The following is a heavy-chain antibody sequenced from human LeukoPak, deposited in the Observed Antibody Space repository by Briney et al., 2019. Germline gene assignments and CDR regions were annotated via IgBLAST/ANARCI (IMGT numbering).Heavy chain of an antibody. J-gene: IGHJ3*02. Sequence: ASVKVSCKASESTFSNYYIHWVRQAPGQGLEWMGIINPSGGSTSYEQKFQGRVTMTRDTSTSTVYMEMSSLTSEDTAVYYCARGTYYYDSSGSGAFDIWGQGTMVTVSS. CDR1: ESTFSNYY. CDR3: ARGTYYYDSSGSGAFDI. CDR2: INPSGGST. D-gene: IGHD3-22*01. V-gene: IGHV1-46*01.